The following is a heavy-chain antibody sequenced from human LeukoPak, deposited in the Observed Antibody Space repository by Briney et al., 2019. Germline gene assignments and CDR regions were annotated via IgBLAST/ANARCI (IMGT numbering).Heavy chain of an antibody. CDR2: IWYDGSNK. Sequence: GGSLRLSCAASGFTFGSYGMHWVRQAPGKGLEWVAVIWYDGSNKYYADSVKGRFTISRDNSKNTLYLQMNSLRAEDTAVYYCARDPSSPAAGTFPPDYWGQGTLVTVSS. D-gene: IGHD6-13*01. J-gene: IGHJ4*02. CDR3: ARDPSSPAAGTFPPDY. V-gene: IGHV3-33*01. CDR1: GFTFGSYG.